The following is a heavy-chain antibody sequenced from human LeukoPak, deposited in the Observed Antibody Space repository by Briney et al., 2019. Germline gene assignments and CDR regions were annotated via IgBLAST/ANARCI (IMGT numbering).Heavy chain of an antibody. Sequence: SETLSLTCAVYGGSFSGYYWSWIRQPPGKGLEWIGEINHSGSTNYNPSLKSRVTISVDKSKNQFSLKLSSVTAADTAVYYCARVKSGYSYGYDYWGQGTLVTVSS. CDR2: INHSGST. V-gene: IGHV4-34*01. J-gene: IGHJ4*02. CDR1: GGSFSGYY. D-gene: IGHD5-18*01. CDR3: ARVKSGYSYGYDY.